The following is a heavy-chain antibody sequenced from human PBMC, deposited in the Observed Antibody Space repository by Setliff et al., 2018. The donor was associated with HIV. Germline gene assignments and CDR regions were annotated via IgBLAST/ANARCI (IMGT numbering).Heavy chain of an antibody. J-gene: IGHJ6*03. Sequence: GGSLRLSCAASGFTFHSYGMHWVRQAPGKGLEWVAVIWYDGRNKYYADSVKGRFTISRDNSKNTLYLQINSLRAEDTAVYYCARVVGVAPYYYMDVWGKGTTVTVSS. CDR2: IWYDGRNK. CDR1: GFTFHSYG. V-gene: IGHV3-33*01. CDR3: ARVVGVAPYYYMDV. D-gene: IGHD2-15*01.